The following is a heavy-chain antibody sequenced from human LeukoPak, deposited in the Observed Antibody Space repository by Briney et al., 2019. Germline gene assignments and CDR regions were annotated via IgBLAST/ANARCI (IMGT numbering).Heavy chain of an antibody. V-gene: IGHV4-61*01. Sequence: SQTLSLTCTVSGDSVSSGTYYWSWIRQPPGKGLEWIGYIYYSGSTNYNPSLKSRVTISVDTSKNQFSLKLSSVTAADTAVYYCARADYYGSIWFDPWGQGTLVTVSS. CDR1: GDSVSSGTYY. CDR2: IYYSGST. D-gene: IGHD3-10*01. CDR3: ARADYYGSIWFDP. J-gene: IGHJ5*02.